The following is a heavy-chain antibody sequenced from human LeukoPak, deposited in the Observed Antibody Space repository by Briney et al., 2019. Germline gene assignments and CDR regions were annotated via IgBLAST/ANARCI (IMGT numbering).Heavy chain of an antibody. Sequence: GASVKVSCKASCYTFTSYGISWVRQAPGQGLEWMGWISAYNGNTNYAQKLQGRVTMTTDTSTSTAYMELRSLRSDDTAVYYCARAFGYGAAAGTFGYWGQGTLVTVSS. J-gene: IGHJ4*02. V-gene: IGHV1-18*01. CDR2: ISAYNGNT. D-gene: IGHD6-13*01. CDR3: ARAFGYGAAAGTFGY. CDR1: CYTFTSYG.